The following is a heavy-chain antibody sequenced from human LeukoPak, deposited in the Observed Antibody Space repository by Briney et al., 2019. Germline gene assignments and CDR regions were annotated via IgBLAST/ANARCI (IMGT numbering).Heavy chain of an antibody. Sequence: GGSQRLSCAASGFTFSSYGMHWVRQAPGKGLEWVAVISYDGSHKYYADSVKGRFTISRDNSKNTLYLQMNSLRAEDTAVYYCAKETDYGDCVDYWGQGTLVTVSS. J-gene: IGHJ4*02. V-gene: IGHV3-30*18. CDR1: GFTFSSYG. CDR3: AKETDYGDCVDY. CDR2: ISYDGSHK. D-gene: IGHD4-17*01.